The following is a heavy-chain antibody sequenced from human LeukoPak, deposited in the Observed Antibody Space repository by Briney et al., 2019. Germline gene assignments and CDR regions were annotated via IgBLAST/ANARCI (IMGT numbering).Heavy chain of an antibody. V-gene: IGHV3-48*03. Sequence: GGSLRLSCAASGFSFSSYEMNWVRQAPGKGLEWLSYISSSGSTIYYADSVKGRFTISRDNSKNTLYLQMNSLRAEDTAVYYCARGLRIAVAGNIDYWGQGTLVTVSS. D-gene: IGHD6-19*01. CDR2: ISSSGSTI. CDR3: ARGLRIAVAGNIDY. J-gene: IGHJ4*02. CDR1: GFSFSSYE.